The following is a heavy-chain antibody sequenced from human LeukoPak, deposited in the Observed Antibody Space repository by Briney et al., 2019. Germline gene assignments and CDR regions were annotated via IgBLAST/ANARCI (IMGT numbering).Heavy chain of an antibody. Sequence: PGGSLRLSCAASGFTFSNYWMSWVRQAPGKGLEWVAHVQEDGSYKYYVDSVKGRFTISRDNGKNSLYLQMNSLRAEDTAVYYCARVIVDSSGYYRFSYSDDWGQGTLVTVSS. J-gene: IGHJ4*02. D-gene: IGHD3-22*01. V-gene: IGHV3-7*01. CDR2: VQEDGSYK. CDR3: ARVIVDSSGYYRFSYSDD. CDR1: GFTFSNYW.